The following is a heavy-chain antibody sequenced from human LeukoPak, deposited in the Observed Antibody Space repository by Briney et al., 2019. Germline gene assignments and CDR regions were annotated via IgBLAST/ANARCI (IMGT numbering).Heavy chain of an antibody. V-gene: IGHV3-66*01. CDR1: GFTVSSNY. CDR2: IYSGGST. CDR3: ARLGYIEYSSSSAAFDI. Sequence: GGSLRLSCAASGFTVSSNYMSWVRQAPGKGLEWVSAIYSGGSTYYADSVKGRFTISRDNSKNTLYLQMNSLRAEDTAVYYCARLGYIEYSSSSAAFDIWGQGTMVTVSS. D-gene: IGHD6-6*01. J-gene: IGHJ3*02.